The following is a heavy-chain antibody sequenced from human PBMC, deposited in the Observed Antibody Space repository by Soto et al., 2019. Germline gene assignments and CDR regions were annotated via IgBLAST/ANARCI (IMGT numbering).Heavy chain of an antibody. CDR2: ISYSAST. V-gene: IGHV4-59*01. J-gene: IGHJ6*02. D-gene: IGHD1-26*01. CDR3: AREILGTYFYGMDV. CDR1: GGSISSYY. Sequence: QVQLQESGPGLVKPSETLSLTCTVSGGSISSYYWNWIRQPPGKGLEWIGYISYSASTNYNPSLKSRVTISVDTSKNQFSLRLSSVTAADTAIYYCAREILGTYFYGMDVWGQGTTVTVSS.